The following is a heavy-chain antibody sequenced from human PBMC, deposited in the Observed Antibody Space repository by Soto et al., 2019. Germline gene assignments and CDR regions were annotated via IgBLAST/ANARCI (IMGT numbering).Heavy chain of an antibody. J-gene: IGHJ5*02. CDR3: ARSVFP. V-gene: IGHV4-59*06. CDR2: IYYSGTT. Sequence: SETLSLTCTVSGGSISSYYWYWIRQHPGKGLEWIGYIYYSGTTYYNPSLKSRVTISVDTPKNQFSLKLSSVTAADTAVYYCARSVFPWGQGTLVTVSS. CDR1: GGSISSYY.